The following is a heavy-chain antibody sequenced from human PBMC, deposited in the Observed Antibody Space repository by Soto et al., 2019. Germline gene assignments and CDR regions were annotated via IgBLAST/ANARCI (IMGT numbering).Heavy chain of an antibody. CDR2: ISYVGINK. CDR1: GFTFSSYS. D-gene: IGHD3-10*01. Sequence: PAASLRLSCAASGFTFSSYSMHWVRQAPGKALERVAVISYVGINKYYADSVKGRFTISRDNSKNTLYLQMNSLRAEDTAVYYCASWFNYGSGSYYNSPYDAFDILGQGTMVTVSS. V-gene: IGHV3-30-3*01. CDR3: ASWFNYGSGSYYNSPYDAFDI. J-gene: IGHJ3*02.